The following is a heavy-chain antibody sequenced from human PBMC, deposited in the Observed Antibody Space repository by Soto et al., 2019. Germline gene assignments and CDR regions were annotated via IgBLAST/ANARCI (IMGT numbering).Heavy chain of an antibody. V-gene: IGHV3-33*01. D-gene: IGHD3-22*01. CDR3: AREYSSGYSVYYYYGMDV. J-gene: IGHJ6*02. Sequence: GGSLRLSCAASGFTFSSYVMHWVRQSPGKGLEWVAVIWYDGSNKYYADSVKGRFTISRDNSKNTLYLQMNSLRAEDTAVYYCAREYSSGYSVYYYYGMDVWGQGTTVTVSS. CDR2: IWYDGSNK. CDR1: GFTFSSYV.